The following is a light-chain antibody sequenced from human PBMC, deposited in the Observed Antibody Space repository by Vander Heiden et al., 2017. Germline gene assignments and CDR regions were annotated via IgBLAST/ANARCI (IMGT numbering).Light chain of an antibody. CDR2: AAS. J-gene: IGKJ4*01. V-gene: IGKV1-39*01. Sequence: DIQMTQSPSSLSASVGDRVTITCRASQSISSYLNWYQQKPGKAPKLLIYAASSLQSAVPSRFSGTGSGTDFTLTIISLQPEAFATYYCQQSSTTVFTFGAGTKVEIK. CDR1: QSISSY. CDR3: QQSSTTVFT.